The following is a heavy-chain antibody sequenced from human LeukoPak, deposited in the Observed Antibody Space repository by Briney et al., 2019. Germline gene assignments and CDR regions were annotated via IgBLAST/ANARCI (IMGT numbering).Heavy chain of an antibody. J-gene: IGHJ6*03. D-gene: IGHD6-19*01. CDR2: IYTSGST. V-gene: IGHV4-4*07. CDR1: GGSISSYY. Sequence: PSETLSLTCTVSGGSISSYYWSWIRQPAGKGLEWIGRIYTSGSTNYNPSLRSRVTMSVDTSKNQFSLKLSSVTAADTAVYYCARDIAVAGSYYYYYYMDVWGKGTTVTISS. CDR3: ARDIAVAGSYYYYYYMDV.